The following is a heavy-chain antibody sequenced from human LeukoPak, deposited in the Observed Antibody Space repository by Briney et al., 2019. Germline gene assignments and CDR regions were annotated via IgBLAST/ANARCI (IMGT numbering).Heavy chain of an antibody. CDR3: ARERYGSGSYARFDP. CDR1: GGTFSSYA. Sequence: GASVKVSCKASGGTFSSYAISWVRQAPGQGLEWMGGIIPIFGTANYAQKFQGRVTITADESTSTAYMELSSLRSEDTAVYYCARERYGSGSYARFDPWGQGTLVTVSS. J-gene: IGHJ5*02. CDR2: IIPIFGTA. D-gene: IGHD3-10*01. V-gene: IGHV1-69*13.